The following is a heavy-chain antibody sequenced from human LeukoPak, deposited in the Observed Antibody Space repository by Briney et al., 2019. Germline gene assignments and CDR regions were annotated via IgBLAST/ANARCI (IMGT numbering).Heavy chain of an antibody. CDR2: IYSGGRT. V-gene: IGHV3-66*01. D-gene: IGHD3-10*01. CDR1: GFTVSRNY. CDR3: ARKDSGRYIMPFEY. J-gene: IGHJ4*02. Sequence: GGSLRLSCAASGFTVSRNYMSWVRQAPGKGLEWVSVIYSGGRTYYADSVKGRFTISRDNSKNTLYLQMNSLRAEDTAVYYCARKDSGRYIMPFEYWGQGTLVTVSS.